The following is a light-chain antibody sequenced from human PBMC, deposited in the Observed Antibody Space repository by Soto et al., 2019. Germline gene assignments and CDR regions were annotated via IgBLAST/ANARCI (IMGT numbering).Light chain of an antibody. CDR3: SSYTSGSHYV. Sequence: QSVLTQPASVSGSPGQSITISRTGTSSDVGGYKFVSWYQQHPGKAPKFIIYDVSIRPSGVSNRFSGSKSGNTASLTISGLQAEDEADYYCSSYTSGSHYVFGTGTRSPS. V-gene: IGLV2-14*01. J-gene: IGLJ1*01. CDR2: DVS. CDR1: SSDVGGYKF.